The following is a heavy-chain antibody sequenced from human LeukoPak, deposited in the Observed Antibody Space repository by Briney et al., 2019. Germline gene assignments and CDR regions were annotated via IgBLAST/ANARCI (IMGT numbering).Heavy chain of an antibody. CDR1: GFTFSADS. V-gene: IGHV3-48*04. D-gene: IGHD2-15*01. Sequence: GGSLRFSCATSGFTFSADSVSWFRQVPGKGLEWVAFSDTSSSTIYYADSVKGRFTISRDNARNSVYLQMNSLRVEDTAIYYCARDLGYCTGGNCYRWFATWGQGTLVTVSS. CDR2: SDTSSSTI. CDR3: ARDLGYCTGGNCYRWFAT. J-gene: IGHJ5*02.